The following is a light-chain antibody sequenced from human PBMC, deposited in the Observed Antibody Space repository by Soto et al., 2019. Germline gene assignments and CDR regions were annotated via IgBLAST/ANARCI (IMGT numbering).Light chain of an antibody. V-gene: IGKV3-20*01. CDR2: EAY. CDR3: QYYGSSHSNT. CDR1: QSSSSNY. J-gene: IGKJ5*01. Sequence: EIVLTKSPGTLSLSPGERATLSCRASQSSSSNYLAWYQHKPGQAHRLLIYEAYSKDTGTPDRFSGSGSGTDFTLTIRRREPEDVARYYCQYYGSSHSNTFGQGKRLEIK.